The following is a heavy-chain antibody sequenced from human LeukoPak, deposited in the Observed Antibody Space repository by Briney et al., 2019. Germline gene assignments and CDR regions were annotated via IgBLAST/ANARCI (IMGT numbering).Heavy chain of an antibody. CDR3: AKDRGFGVFFQYYFDS. V-gene: IGHV3-30*18. CDR1: GFTFSSYA. CDR2: ISYDGSNI. J-gene: IGHJ4*02. D-gene: IGHD3-10*01. Sequence: GGSLRLSCAASGFTFSSYAMHWVRQAPGKGLEWVAVISYDGSNIYYGDSVKGRFSISRDNSKNTLYLQMNSLRAEDTAVYYCAKDRGFGVFFQYYFDSWGQGTLVTVSS.